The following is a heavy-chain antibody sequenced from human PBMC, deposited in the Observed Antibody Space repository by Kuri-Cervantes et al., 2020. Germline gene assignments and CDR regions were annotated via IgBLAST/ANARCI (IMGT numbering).Heavy chain of an antibody. J-gene: IGHJ3*02. CDR1: GGTFSSYA. Sequence: SVKVSCKASGGTFSSYAISWVRQAPGQGLEWMGGIIPIFGTANYAQKFQGRVTITADESTSTAYMELSSLRSEDTAVYYCARSGQGLSGAFDIWGQGTMVTVSS. CDR3: ARSGQGLSGAFDI. CDR2: IIPIFGTA. V-gene: IGHV1-69*13. D-gene: IGHD6-19*01.